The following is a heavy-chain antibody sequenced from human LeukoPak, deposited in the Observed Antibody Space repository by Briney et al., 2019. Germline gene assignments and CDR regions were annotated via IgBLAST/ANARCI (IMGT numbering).Heavy chain of an antibody. V-gene: IGHV4-4*02. D-gene: IGHD3-22*01. Sequence: PSETLSLTCDVSGGSVTSTNWWTWVRQPPGKGLEWIGEVHLDGRTNYNPSLKSRLFMSVDLPENHISLKLTSVTAADTAVYYCARVFHDSSGYPFDYWGQGTLVTVSS. CDR1: GGSVTSTNW. J-gene: IGHJ4*02. CDR2: VHLDGRT. CDR3: ARVFHDSSGYPFDY.